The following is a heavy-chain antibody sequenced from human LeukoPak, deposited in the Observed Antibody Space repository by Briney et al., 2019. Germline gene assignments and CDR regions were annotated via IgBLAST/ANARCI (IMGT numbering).Heavy chain of an antibody. J-gene: IGHJ3*01. Sequence: GASVKVSCKASGYTFTSYGISWVRQAPGQGLEWMGWISHYKGHTNYAQNLQGRVSMTTDTSTSTVYMELRSLTSDDTAMYYCVKERTVTTFSDAFDLWGQGTMVIVSS. CDR2: ISHYKGHT. CDR1: GYTFTSYG. D-gene: IGHD4-17*01. CDR3: VKERTVTTFSDAFDL. V-gene: IGHV1-18*01.